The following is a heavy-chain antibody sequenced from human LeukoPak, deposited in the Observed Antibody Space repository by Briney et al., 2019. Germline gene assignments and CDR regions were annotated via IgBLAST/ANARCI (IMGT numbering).Heavy chain of an antibody. Sequence: ASAKVSCKASGYTFTGYYMHWVRQAPGQGLEWMGWINPNSGGTNYAQKFQGRVTVTRDTSISTAYMELSRLRSGDTAVYYCARDRVGSAHYDSSGYYLPTDYWGQGTLVTVSS. CDR3: ARDRVGSAHYDSSGYYLPTDY. V-gene: IGHV1-2*02. D-gene: IGHD3-22*01. J-gene: IGHJ4*02. CDR1: GYTFTGYY. CDR2: INPNSGGT.